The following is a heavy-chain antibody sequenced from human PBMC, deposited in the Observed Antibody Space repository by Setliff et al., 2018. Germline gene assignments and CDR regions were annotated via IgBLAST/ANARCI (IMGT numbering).Heavy chain of an antibody. D-gene: IGHD3-10*01. J-gene: IGHJ4*02. V-gene: IGHV4-59*08. CDR2: IYYSGST. Sequence: SETLSLTCTVSGGSISSYYWSWIRQPPGKGLEWIGYIYYSGSTNYNPSLKSRVTISVDTSKNQFSLKLSFVTAADTAVYYCARSYGSGPLYYFDYWGQGTLVTVSS. CDR3: ARSYGSGPLYYFDY. CDR1: GGSISSYY.